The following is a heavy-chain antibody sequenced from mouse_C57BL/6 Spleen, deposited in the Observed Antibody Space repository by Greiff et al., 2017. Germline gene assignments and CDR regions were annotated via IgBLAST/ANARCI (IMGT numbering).Heavy chain of an antibody. CDR1: GFNIKDDY. CDR3: TTGYGSRGYFDY. CDR2: IDPENGDT. V-gene: IGHV14-4*01. J-gene: IGHJ2*01. D-gene: IGHD1-1*01. Sequence: VQLQQSGAELVRPGASVKLSCTASGFNIKDDYMHWVKQRPEQGLEWIGWIDPENGDTEYASKFQGKATITADTSSTTAYLQLSSLTSEDTAVYYCTTGYGSRGYFDYWGQGTTLTVSS.